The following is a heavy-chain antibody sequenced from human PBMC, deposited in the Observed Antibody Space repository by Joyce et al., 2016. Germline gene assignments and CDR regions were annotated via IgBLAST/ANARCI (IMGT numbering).Heavy chain of an antibody. Sequence: EVQLVQSGPEVKKPGESLRISCEGCGYIFSHHWIGWVRQMPGKGLEWVRVIYPGGSTIRDSPSFQGQVTISVNKSITTAYLQLNSLKVSDTAMYYCARHEGTYPYYYTIDVWGQGTMVSVSS. D-gene: IGHD3-3*01. J-gene: IGHJ6*02. CDR2: IYPGGSTI. CDR3: ARHEGTYPYYYTIDV. V-gene: IGHV5-51*01. CDR1: GYIFSHHW.